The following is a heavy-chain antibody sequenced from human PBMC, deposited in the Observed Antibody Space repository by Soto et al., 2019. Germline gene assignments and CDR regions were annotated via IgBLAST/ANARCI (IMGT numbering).Heavy chain of an antibody. D-gene: IGHD3-10*01. Sequence: PWGSLRLSCAASGFTFSSYWMSWVRQAPGKGLEWVANIKQDGSEKYYVDSVKGRFTISRDNAKNFLYLQMNSLRAEDTAVYYCARQRGLWFGDIHIPPPDYWGQGTLVTVSS. CDR2: IKQDGSEK. CDR1: GFTFSSYW. V-gene: IGHV3-7*01. CDR3: ARQRGLWFGDIHIPPPDY. J-gene: IGHJ4*02.